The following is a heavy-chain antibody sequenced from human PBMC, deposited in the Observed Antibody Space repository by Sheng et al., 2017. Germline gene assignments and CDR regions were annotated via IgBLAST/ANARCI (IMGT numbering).Heavy chain of an antibody. CDR3: AKDQWHSFYYYYYMDV. CDR1: GFTFSSYG. CDR2: IRYDGSNK. J-gene: IGHJ6*03. V-gene: IGHV3-30*02. Sequence: QVQLVESGGGVVQPGGSLRLSCAASGFTFSSYGMHWVRQAPGKGLEWVAFIRYDGSNKYYADSVKGRFTISRDNSKNTLYLQMNSLRAEDTAVYYCAKDQWHSFYYYYYMDVWGKGTTVTVSS. D-gene: IGHD6-19*01.